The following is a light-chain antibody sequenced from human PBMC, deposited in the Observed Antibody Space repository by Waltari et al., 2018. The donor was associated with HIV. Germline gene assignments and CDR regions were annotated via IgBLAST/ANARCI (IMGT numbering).Light chain of an antibody. Sequence: SAMAQSPGRGVVSLGERATITCKPSRSLLETSKKKNYLAWSQPKAGNSPKLIMYWASTREYGVTGRFSGSGSGTDFTTTITNVQPDDVATYYSPQYHTLPYPFDQGNKLE. CDR1: RSLLETSKKKNY. J-gene: IGKJ2*01. V-gene: IGKV4-1*01. CDR2: WAS. CDR3: PQYHTLPYP.